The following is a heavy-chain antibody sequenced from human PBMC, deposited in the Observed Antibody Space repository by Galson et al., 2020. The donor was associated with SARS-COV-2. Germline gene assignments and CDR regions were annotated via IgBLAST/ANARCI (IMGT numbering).Heavy chain of an antibody. V-gene: IGHV4-31*03. CDR2: IYRSGTT. CDR1: GGSINSGGYY. D-gene: IGHD4-17*01. J-gene: IGHJ4*02. CDR3: ARVVYGEVHFDY. Sequence: SETLSLTCTVSGGSINSGGYYWSWIRQHPGKGLEWIGYIYRSGTTYYNPSLKSRLTISLDTSKNQFSLELTSVTAADTAVYYCARVVYGEVHFDYWGQGTLVTVSS.